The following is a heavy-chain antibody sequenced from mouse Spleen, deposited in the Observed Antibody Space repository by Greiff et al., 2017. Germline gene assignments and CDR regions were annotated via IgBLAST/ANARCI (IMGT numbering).Heavy chain of an antibody. J-gene: IGHJ1*01. CDR2: IYPGDGDT. D-gene: IGHD1-1*01. Sequence: QVQLKQSGAELVRPGSSVKISCKASGYAFSSYWMNWVKQRPGQGLEWIGQIYPGDGDTNYNGKFKGKATLTADKSSSTAYMQLSSLTSEDSAVYFCARYYYGSSHWYFDVWGAGTTVTVSS. V-gene: IGHV1-80*01. CDR1: GYAFSSYW. CDR3: ARYYYGSSHWYFDV.